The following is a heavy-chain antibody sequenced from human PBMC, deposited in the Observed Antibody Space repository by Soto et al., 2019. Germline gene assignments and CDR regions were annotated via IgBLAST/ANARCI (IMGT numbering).Heavy chain of an antibody. CDR2: ISYDGSNK. CDR3: AKDWGQWLPRWYFDD. CDR1: GFTFSSYG. J-gene: IGHJ4*02. V-gene: IGHV3-30*18. Sequence: GGSLRLSCAASGFTFSSYGMHWVRQAPGKGLEWVAVISYDGSNKYYADSVKGRFTISRDNSKNTLYLQMNSLRAEDTAVYYCAKDWGQWLPRWYFDDWGQGTLVTVSS. D-gene: IGHD6-19*01.